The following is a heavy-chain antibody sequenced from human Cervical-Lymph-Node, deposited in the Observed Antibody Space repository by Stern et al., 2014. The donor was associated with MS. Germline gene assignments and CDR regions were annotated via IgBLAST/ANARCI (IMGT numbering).Heavy chain of an antibody. D-gene: IGHD6-13*01. J-gene: IGHJ5*02. Sequence: QVQLQQWGAGPLKPSATLSLTCAVRGGSFSGTYWSWIRQPQGKGLEWIGELNHIGSTNYNPSLKSRVTLLQDTSRTVFPVRLRSMTAADAAVYYCASAGDGSSQHNWFDAWGQGTLVTVSS. CDR1: GGSFSGTY. CDR2: LNHIGST. CDR3: ASAGDGSSQHNWFDA. V-gene: IGHV4-34*01.